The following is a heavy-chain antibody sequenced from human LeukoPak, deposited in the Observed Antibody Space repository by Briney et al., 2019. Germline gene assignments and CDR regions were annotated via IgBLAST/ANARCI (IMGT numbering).Heavy chain of an antibody. J-gene: IGHJ5*02. Sequence: GGSLRLSCAASGFTFSSYWMSWVRQAPGKGLEWVANIKQDGSEEVYVDSVKGRFTISRDNAKNSLFLQMNTLRAEDTAVYYCVKPISGGLAVTGDWFDPWGQGTLVTVSS. D-gene: IGHD6-19*01. CDR1: GFTFSSYW. V-gene: IGHV3-7*05. CDR3: VKPISGGLAVTGDWFDP. CDR2: IKQDGSEE.